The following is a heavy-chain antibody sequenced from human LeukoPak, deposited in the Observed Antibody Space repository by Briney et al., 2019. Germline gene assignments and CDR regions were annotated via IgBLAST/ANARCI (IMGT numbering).Heavy chain of an antibody. D-gene: IGHD3-22*01. V-gene: IGHV3-30-3*01. J-gene: IGHJ4*02. CDR3: ARGELWGITMIVVAPGY. CDR1: GFTFSSYA. CDR2: ISYDGSNK. Sequence: GRSLRLPCAASGFTFSSYAMHWVRQAPGKGLEWVAVISYDGSNKYYADSVKGRFTISRDNSKNTLYLQMNSLRAEDTAVYYCARGELWGITMIVVAPGYWGQGTLVTVSS.